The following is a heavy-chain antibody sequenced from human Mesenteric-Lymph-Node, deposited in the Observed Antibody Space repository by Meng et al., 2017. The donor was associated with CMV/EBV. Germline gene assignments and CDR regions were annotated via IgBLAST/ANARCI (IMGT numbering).Heavy chain of an antibody. D-gene: IGHD3-22*01. CDR3: TRSQPARYDGSGYASEQ. CDR1: GLPFSSYA. J-gene: IGHJ1*01. CDR2: ISGICTST. Sequence: GRSLRLSCAASGLPFSSYAMRWVRQAPGEGLEWVSGISGICTSTYYADSVKGRFTISRDNSKNTVYLQMSGLRVEDTAVYYCTRSQPARYDGSGYASEQWGQGTLVTVSS. V-gene: IGHV3-23*01.